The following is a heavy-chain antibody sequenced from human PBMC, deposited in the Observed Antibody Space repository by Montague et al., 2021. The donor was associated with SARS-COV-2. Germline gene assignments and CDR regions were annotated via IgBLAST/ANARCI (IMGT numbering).Heavy chain of an antibody. D-gene: IGHD2-8*01. CDR1: GGSISSSSYY. V-gene: IGHV4-39*01. Sequence: SETLSLTCTVSGGSISSSSYYWGWIRQPPGKGLEWIGSIYYSGSTYYNPSLKSRVTISVDTSKNQFSLKLSSVTAADTAVYYCATITLGYCTNGVCQPPDYWGQGTLVNGSS. CDR3: ATITLGYCTNGVCQPPDY. CDR2: IYYSGST. J-gene: IGHJ4*02.